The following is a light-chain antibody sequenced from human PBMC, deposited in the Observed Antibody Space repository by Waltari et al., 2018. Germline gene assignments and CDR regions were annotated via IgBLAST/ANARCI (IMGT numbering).Light chain of an antibody. Sequence: SYELTQPPSVSVSPGETARLTRSGAAFSKKYAPCYHQKSGQAPVLVIYEDIKRPTGIPERFSGSSSGTTATLTISGAHVDDEADYYCYSTDFSGHDRVFGGGTKLTIL. CDR3: YSTDFSGHDRV. V-gene: IGLV3-10*01. CDR2: EDI. J-gene: IGLJ3*02. CDR1: AFSKKY.